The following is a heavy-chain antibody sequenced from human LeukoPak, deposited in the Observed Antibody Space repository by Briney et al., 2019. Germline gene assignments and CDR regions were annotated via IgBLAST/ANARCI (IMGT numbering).Heavy chain of an antibody. CDR1: GYTFTSYG. CDR2: ISAYNGNT. J-gene: IGHJ6*02. D-gene: IGHD3-10*01. CDR3: ARARVQYSMVRGVIMTGMDV. Sequence: ASVKVSCKASGYTFTSYGISWVRQAPGQGLEWMGWISAYNGNTNYAQKLQGRVTMTTDTSTSTAYMELRSLRSDDTAVYYCARARVQYSMVRGVIMTGMDVWGQGTTVTVSS. V-gene: IGHV1-18*01.